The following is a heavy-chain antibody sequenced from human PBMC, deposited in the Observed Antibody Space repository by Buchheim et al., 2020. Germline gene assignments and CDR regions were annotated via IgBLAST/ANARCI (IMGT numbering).Heavy chain of an antibody. CDR3: TRDFGV. J-gene: IGHJ4*02. V-gene: IGHV3-11*01. Sequence: QGQLVQSGGGLDKPGGSLRLSCAASGFTFSDYYMSWIRQAPGKGLEWIAYINTAVNGAFYPDSVKGRFTISRDNAKQSLYLDMNSLRVEDTAIYYCTRDFGVWGQGT. D-gene: IGHD2-8*01. CDR2: INTAVNGA. CDR1: GFTFSDYY.